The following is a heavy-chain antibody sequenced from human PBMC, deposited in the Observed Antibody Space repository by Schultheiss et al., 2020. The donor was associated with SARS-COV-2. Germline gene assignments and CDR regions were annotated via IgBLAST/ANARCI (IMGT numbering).Heavy chain of an antibody. J-gene: IGHJ4*02. D-gene: IGHD3-10*01. CDR2: INWNGVAR. Sequence: GESLKISCAASGFTFSSYAMSWVRQAPGKGLEWVSGINWNGVARGYADSVQGRFILSRDNTKNSLYLEMNSLRAEDTALYYCARVRRGGSGTFFYYFDYWGQGTLVTVSS. CDR3: ARVRRGGSGTFFYYFDY. CDR1: GFTFSSYA. V-gene: IGHV3-20*04.